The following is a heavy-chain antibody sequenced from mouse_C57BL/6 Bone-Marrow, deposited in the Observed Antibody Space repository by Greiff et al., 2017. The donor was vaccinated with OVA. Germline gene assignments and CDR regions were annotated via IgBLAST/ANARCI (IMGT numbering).Heavy chain of an antibody. CDR2: ISSGSSTI. V-gene: IGHV5-17*01. CDR1: GFTFSDYG. Sequence: EVHLVESGGGLVKPGGSLKLSCAASGFTFSDYGMHWVRQAPEKGLEWVAYISSGSSTIYYADTVKGRFPISRDNAKNTLFLQMTSLRSEDTAMYYCAGNYYYAMDYWGQGTSVTVSS. CDR3: AGNYYYAMDY. J-gene: IGHJ4*01.